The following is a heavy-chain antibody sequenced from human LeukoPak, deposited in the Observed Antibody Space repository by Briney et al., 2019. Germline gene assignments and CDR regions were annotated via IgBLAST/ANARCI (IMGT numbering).Heavy chain of an antibody. CDR2: IYYSGST. CDR1: GGSFSGYY. Sequence: SETLSLTCAVYGGSFSGYYWSWIRQPPGKGLEWIGSIYYSGSTYYNPSLKSRVTISVDTSKNQFSLKLSSVTAADTAVYYCVRFTSWYSMGEEDDYWGQGTLVTVSS. D-gene: IGHD6-13*01. CDR3: VRFTSWYSMGEEDDY. J-gene: IGHJ4*02. V-gene: IGHV4-34*01.